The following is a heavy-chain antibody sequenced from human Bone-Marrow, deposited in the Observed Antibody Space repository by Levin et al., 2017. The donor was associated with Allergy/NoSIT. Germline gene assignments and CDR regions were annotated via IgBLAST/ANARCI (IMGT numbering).Heavy chain of an antibody. CDR1: GITLSSYW. CDR3: ATYDSRGLSTGY. J-gene: IGHJ4*02. V-gene: IGHV3-74*01. D-gene: IGHD3-22*01. Sequence: GGSLRLSCEASGITLSSYWMHWVRQAPGKGLVWVSRITSDGTDTAYADSVKGRFTISRDNAKNTVYLQMNSLRAEDTAIYTCATYDSRGLSTGYWGQGTLVTVSS. CDR2: ITSDGTDT.